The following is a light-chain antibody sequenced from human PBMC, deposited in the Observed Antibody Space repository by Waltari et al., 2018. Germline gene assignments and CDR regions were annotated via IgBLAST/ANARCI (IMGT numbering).Light chain of an antibody. CDR1: QTISSY. J-gene: IGKJ4*01. Sequence: DIQMTQSPSSLSASVGDRVTITCRASQTISSYLNWYQQKPEKAPKLLIYATSTLQSGVPSRFSGSGSGTDFTLTISSLQPEDFATYYCQQLNSYPPTFGGGTKVEIK. V-gene: IGKV1-39*01. CDR3: QQLNSYPPT. CDR2: ATS.